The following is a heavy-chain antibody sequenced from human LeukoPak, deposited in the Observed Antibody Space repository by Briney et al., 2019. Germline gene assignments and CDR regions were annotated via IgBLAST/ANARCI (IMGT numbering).Heavy chain of an antibody. Sequence: ASVKVSCKASGYTFTGYYMHWVRQAPGQGLEWMGWTNPNSGGTNYAQKFQGRVTMTRDTSISTAYMELSRLRSDDTAVYYCASPGYGDKMKYYYYGMDVWGQGTTVTVSS. CDR2: TNPNSGGT. CDR3: ASPGYGDKMKYYYYGMDV. D-gene: IGHD4-23*01. V-gene: IGHV1-2*02. CDR1: GYTFTGYY. J-gene: IGHJ6*02.